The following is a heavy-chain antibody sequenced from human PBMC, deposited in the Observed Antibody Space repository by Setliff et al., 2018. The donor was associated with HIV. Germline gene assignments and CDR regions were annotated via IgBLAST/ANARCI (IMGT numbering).Heavy chain of an antibody. J-gene: IGHJ3*02. D-gene: IGHD3-10*01. CDR3: ARPMYYYNDAFDI. CDR1: GGSISSSSYY. CDR2: IYYSGST. V-gene: IGHV4-39*01. Sequence: SETLSLTCTVSGGSISSSSYYWGWIRQPPGKGLEWIGSIYYSGSTYYNPSPKSRVTISVDTSKNQSSLKLRSVTAADTAVYYCARPMYYYNDAFDIWGQGTMVTVSS.